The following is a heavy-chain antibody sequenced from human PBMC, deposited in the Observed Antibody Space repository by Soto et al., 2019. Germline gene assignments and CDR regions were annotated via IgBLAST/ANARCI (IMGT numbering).Heavy chain of an antibody. D-gene: IGHD1-26*01. V-gene: IGHV4-59*01. CDR3: AREGGGYRFDY. J-gene: IGHJ4*02. CDR1: GTSFGTYY. Sequence: SETLSLTCAVSGTSFGTYYWSWIRQPPGKGLEWFCYIFYSGHLKYNPSLKSRLTIFVDPPQNQISLRLTSLTASDTAVYYCAREGGGYRFDYWGQGALVTVSS. CDR2: IFYSGHL.